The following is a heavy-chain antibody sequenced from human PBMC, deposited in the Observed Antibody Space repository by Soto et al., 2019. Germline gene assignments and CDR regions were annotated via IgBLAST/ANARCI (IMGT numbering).Heavy chain of an antibody. CDR1: GGSISSGGSY. CDR3: ARDRDSYGFHDY. CDR2: IHYSGTT. J-gene: IGHJ4*02. D-gene: IGHD5-18*01. Sequence: QVQLQESGPGLVKPSQTLSVTCTVSGGSISSGGSYWSWIRQHPGKGLEWIGYIHYSGTTYYNPSLKSRVTISIDTSKKQFSLKLSSVTAADTVVYYCARDRDSYGFHDYWGQGTLVTVSS. V-gene: IGHV4-31*03.